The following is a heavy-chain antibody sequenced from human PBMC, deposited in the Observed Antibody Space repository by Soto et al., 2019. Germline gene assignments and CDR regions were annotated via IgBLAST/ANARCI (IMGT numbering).Heavy chain of an antibody. CDR1: GGSFSGYY. D-gene: IGHD4-17*01. CDR3: ATVTNPYNWFDP. Sequence: QVQLQQWGAGLLKPSETLSLTCAVYGGSFSGYYWSWIRQPPGKGLEWIGEINHSGSTNYNPSLKSRVTISVDTSKNQFSLKLSSVTAADTAVYYCATVTNPYNWFDPWGQGTLVTVSS. V-gene: IGHV4-34*01. CDR2: INHSGST. J-gene: IGHJ5*02.